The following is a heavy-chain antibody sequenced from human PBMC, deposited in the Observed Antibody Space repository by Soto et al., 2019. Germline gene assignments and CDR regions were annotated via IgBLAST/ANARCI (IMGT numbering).Heavy chain of an antibody. CDR2: IRSKGSGGTS. J-gene: IGHJ3*01. D-gene: IGHD3-10*01. CDR3: TRDQPITP. V-gene: IGHV3-49*04. CDR1: GFTFGDYA. Sequence: SLRLSCTASGFTFGDYAMSGVRQAPGKGLEWVGFIRSKGSGGTSEYAASVKGRFTFSRDDSKSIAYLQMNSLKIEDTAVYYCTRDQPITPWGQGTMVTVSS.